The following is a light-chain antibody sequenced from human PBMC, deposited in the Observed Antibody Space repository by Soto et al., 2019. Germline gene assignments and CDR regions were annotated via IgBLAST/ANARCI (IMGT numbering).Light chain of an antibody. CDR2: GAS. CDR3: QQYNNWPTWT. J-gene: IGKJ1*01. V-gene: IGKV3-15*01. Sequence: EIVMTQSPATLSVSPGERATLSCRASQSVSSNLARYQQKPGQAPRLLIYGASTRATGIPARFSGSGSGTEFTLTISSLQSEDFAVYYCQQYNNWPTWTFCQATKVEIK. CDR1: QSVSSN.